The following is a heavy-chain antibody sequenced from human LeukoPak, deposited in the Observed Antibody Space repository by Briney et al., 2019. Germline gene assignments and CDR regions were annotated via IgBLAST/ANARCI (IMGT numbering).Heavy chain of an antibody. V-gene: IGHV1-18*01. J-gene: IGHJ5*02. CDR3: ARGSVYGGNSYWFDP. CDR1: GYTFTSYG. D-gene: IGHD4-23*01. Sequence: ASVKVSCKASGYTFTSYGISWVRQAPGQGLEWMGWISAYNGNTNYAQKLQGRVTMTTDTSTSTAYMELRSLRSDDTAVYYCARGSVYGGNSYWFDPWGQGTLVTVSS. CDR2: ISAYNGNT.